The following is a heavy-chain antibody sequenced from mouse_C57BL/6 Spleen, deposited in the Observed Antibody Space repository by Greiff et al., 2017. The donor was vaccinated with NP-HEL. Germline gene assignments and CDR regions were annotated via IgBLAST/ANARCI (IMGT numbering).Heavy chain of an antibody. V-gene: IGHV3-6*01. D-gene: IGHD2-3*01. CDR3: ARDLLYDGYYFDY. Sequence: EVKLVESGPGLVKPSQSLSLTCSVTGYSITSGYYWNWIRQFPGNKLEWMGYISYDGSNNYNPSLKNRISITRDTSKNQFFLKLNSVTTEDTATYYCARDLLYDGYYFDYWGQGTTLTVSS. CDR2: ISYDGSN. J-gene: IGHJ2*01. CDR1: GYSITSGYY.